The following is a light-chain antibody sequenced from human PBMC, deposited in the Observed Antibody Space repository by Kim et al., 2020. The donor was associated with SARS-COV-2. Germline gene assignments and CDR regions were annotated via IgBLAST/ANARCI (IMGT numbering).Light chain of an antibody. V-gene: IGKV4-1*01. Sequence: DIVMTQSPDSLVVSLGERATINCKSSQSVLYSSNNKNYLAWYQQKPGQPPKLLIYWASTRESGVPDRFSGSGSGTDFTLTISSLQAEDVAVYYCQQYYSTPLTFGGGTKMDIK. CDR2: WAS. CDR1: QSVLYSSNNKNY. J-gene: IGKJ4*01. CDR3: QQYYSTPLT.